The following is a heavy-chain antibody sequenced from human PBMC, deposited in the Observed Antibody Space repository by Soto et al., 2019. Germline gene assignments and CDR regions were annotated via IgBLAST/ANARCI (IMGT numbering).Heavy chain of an antibody. V-gene: IGHV3-21*01. CDR2: ISSSSSYI. CDR3: ARKPGGSSSGFFDY. J-gene: IGHJ4*02. CDR1: GFTFSSYS. D-gene: IGHD6-6*01. Sequence: PGGSLRLSCAASGFTFSSYSMNWVRQAPGKGLEWVSSISSSSSYIYYADSVKGRFTISRDNAKNSLYLQMNSLRAEDTAVYYCARKPGGSSSGFFDYWGRGTLVTVSS.